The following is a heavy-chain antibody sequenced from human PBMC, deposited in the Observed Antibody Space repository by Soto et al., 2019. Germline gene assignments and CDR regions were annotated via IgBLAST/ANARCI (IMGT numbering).Heavy chain of an antibody. J-gene: IGHJ4*02. CDR2: ISYDGSNK. CDR1: GFTFSSYA. Sequence: QVQLVESGGGVVQPGRSLRLSCAASGFTFSSYAMHWVRQAPGKGLEWVAFISYDGSNKYYADSVKGRFTISRDNAKNSLYLELCSLRAEDTSVYSCGWYGALYWYDSSGYYCYYFDYWGQGTLVTVSS. V-gene: IGHV3-30-3*01. CDR3: GWYGALYWYDSSGYYCYYFDY. D-gene: IGHD3-22*01.